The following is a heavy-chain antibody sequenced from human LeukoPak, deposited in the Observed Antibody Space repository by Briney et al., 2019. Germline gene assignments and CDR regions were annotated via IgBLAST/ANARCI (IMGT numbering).Heavy chain of an antibody. CDR3: AAGEMIRITIFGVVIPRFYMDV. CDR1: GFTFTSSA. D-gene: IGHD3-3*01. Sequence: ASVKVSCKASGFTFTSSAVQWVRQARGQRLEWIGWIQEGVTITRDMSTSTAYMELSSLRSEDTAVYYCAAGEMIRITIFGVVIPRFYMDVWGKGTTVTVSS. J-gene: IGHJ6*03. V-gene: IGHV1-58*01.